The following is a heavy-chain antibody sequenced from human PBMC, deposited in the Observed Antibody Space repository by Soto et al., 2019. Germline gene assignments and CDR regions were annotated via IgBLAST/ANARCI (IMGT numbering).Heavy chain of an antibody. V-gene: IGHV4-59*01. D-gene: IGHD1-26*01. CDR1: GGSITNYY. CDR2: ISHSGST. Sequence: QVQLQESGPGLVKPSETLSLMCTVSGGSITNYYWSWIRQSPAKGLEWIGYISHSGSTKYNPSLKSRVTISVNTSKNQSSLWLASVTAADTAVYYCARERVGHSAMDVWGQGTTVTVSS. J-gene: IGHJ6*02. CDR3: ARERVGHSAMDV.